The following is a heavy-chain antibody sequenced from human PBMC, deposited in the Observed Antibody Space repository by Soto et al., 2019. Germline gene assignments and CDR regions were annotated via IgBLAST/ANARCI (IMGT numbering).Heavy chain of an antibody. CDR2: IIPIFGTA. D-gene: IGHD2-21*02. Sequence: ASVKVSCKASGGTFSSYAISWVQQAPGQGLEWMGGIIPIFGTANYAQKFQGRVTITADESTSTAYMELSSLRSEDTAVYYCARAGAYCGGDCYPPPRYWGQGTLVTVSS. CDR1: GGTFSSYA. V-gene: IGHV1-69*13. J-gene: IGHJ4*02. CDR3: ARAGAYCGGDCYPPPRY.